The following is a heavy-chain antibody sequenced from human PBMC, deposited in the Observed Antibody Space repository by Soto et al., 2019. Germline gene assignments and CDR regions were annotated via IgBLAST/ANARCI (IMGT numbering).Heavy chain of an antibody. D-gene: IGHD2-2*01. CDR2: INPSGGST. CDR3: ASEYCSSTSCNPFDY. Sequence: GASVKVSCKASGYTFTSYYMHWVRQAPGQGLEWMGIINPSGGSTSYAQKFQGRVTMTRDTSTSTVYMELSSLRSEDTAVYYCASEYCSSTSCNPFDYWGQGTLVTVSS. CDR1: GYTFTSYY. V-gene: IGHV1-46*03. J-gene: IGHJ4*02.